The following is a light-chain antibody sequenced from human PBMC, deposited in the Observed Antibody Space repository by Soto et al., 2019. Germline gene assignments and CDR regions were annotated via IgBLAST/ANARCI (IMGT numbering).Light chain of an antibody. V-gene: IGLV1-44*01. CDR3: AAWDDSLNAWV. CDR2: NNN. CDR1: SSNIGSNT. Sequence: QAVVTQPPSASGTPGQRVTISCSGSSSNIGSNTVNWYQQLPGTAPKLLIYNNNRRPSGVPDRFSGSKSGTSASLAISGLQSEDETDYYCAAWDDSLNAWVFGGGTKLTVL. J-gene: IGLJ3*02.